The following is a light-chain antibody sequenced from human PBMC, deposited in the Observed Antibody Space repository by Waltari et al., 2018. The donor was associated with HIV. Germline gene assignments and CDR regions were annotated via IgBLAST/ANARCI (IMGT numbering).Light chain of an antibody. CDR2: AAS. Sequence: DIQLTQSPSFQSASVGDRVTITCRASEDINNFLGWYQQKPGVAPKLLIYAASTLEDEVPSRFSGSGSGTDFTLTISSLQPEDFATYFCQQLNTYPPDTFGPGTKLEI. CDR1: EDINNF. CDR3: QQLNTYPPDT. J-gene: IGKJ2*01. V-gene: IGKV1-9*01.